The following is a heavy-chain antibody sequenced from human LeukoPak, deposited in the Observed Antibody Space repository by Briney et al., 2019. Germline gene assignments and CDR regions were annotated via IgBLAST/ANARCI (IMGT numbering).Heavy chain of an antibody. V-gene: IGHV3-64D*06. CDR3: VKDLYTGDSASWYFFHY. CDR1: GFIISDSA. Sequence: GGSLRLSCSASGFIISDSAMHWVREAPGEGRENVSGICANGGSTYYADSVKGRFTISRDTSKNDLYLQMSNLRAEDTAIYYCVKDLYTGDSASWYFFHYWGQGTLVTVSS. CDR2: ICANGGST. J-gene: IGHJ4*02. D-gene: IGHD6-13*01.